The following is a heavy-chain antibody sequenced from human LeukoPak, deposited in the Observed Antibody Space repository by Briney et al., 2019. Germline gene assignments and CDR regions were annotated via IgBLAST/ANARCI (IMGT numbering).Heavy chain of an antibody. CDR3: AREKIGYYDGSGRGWFDP. CDR2: INHSGST. V-gene: IGHV4-34*01. Sequence: SETLSLTCAVYGGSFSGYYWSWIRQPPGKGLEWIGEINHSGSTNYNPSLKSRVTISVDTSKNQFSLKLSPVTAADTAVYYCAREKIGYYDGSGRGWFDPWGQGTLVTVSS. D-gene: IGHD3-22*01. J-gene: IGHJ5*02. CDR1: GGSFSGYY.